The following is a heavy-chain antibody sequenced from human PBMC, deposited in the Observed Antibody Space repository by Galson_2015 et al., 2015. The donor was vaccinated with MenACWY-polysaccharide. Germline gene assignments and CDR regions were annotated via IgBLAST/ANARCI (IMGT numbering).Heavy chain of an antibody. D-gene: IGHD5-12*01. CDR1: GPRFGNYG. J-gene: IGHJ6*03. CDR3: ATIRGSAPNYYMDV. Sequence: SLRLSCAASGPRFGNYGMQWVRQAPGKGLEWVALIWYDGSNKYYSDPVKGRFGISRDNSKNTLYLQMNSLRIEDTAVYYCATIRGSAPNYYMDVWGKGTTVTVSS. V-gene: IGHV3-33*03. CDR2: IWYDGSNK.